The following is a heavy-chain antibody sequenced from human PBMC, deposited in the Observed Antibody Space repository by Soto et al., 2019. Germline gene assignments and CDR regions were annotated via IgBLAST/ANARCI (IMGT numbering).Heavy chain of an antibody. CDR2: IYPRDSDT. V-gene: IGHV5-51*03. Sequence: EVELVQSGAEVKKPGESLKISCKSSGNSFITYWIGWVRQMPGKGLEWVGIIYPRDSDTRYSPSFDGQVTISVDKSISTAYLHWSSLKASDTAMYYCASAGSGCSCNRCFDYWGQGTVVTVSS. CDR1: GNSFITYW. CDR3: ASAGSGCSCNRCFDY. J-gene: IGHJ4*02. D-gene: IGHD2-15*01.